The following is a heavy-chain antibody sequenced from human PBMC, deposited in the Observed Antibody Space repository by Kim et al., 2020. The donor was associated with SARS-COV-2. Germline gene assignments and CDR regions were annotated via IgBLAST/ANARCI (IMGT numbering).Heavy chain of an antibody. CDR1: GFSFSAYW. CDR3: ARDWGVPDHDWHFDL. V-gene: IGHV3-74*01. CDR2: INNSGSSS. Sequence: GGSLRLSFAASGFSFSAYWMHWVRQVPGKGLVWLSRINNSGSSSSHADSVKGRFTSSRDNAKNTLYLQMNSLRVEDTAVYFCARDWGVPDHDWHFDLWGRGTLVTVS. D-gene: IGHD3-16*01. J-gene: IGHJ2*01.